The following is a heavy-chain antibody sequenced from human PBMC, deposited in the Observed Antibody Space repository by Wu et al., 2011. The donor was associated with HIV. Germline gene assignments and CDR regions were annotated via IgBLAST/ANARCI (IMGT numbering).Heavy chain of an antibody. Sequence: QVQLVQSGAEVKKPGASVKVSCKASGGTFNSYGISWVRQAPGQGLEWMGGIIPMFGTAKYAQKFQGRVTITADKSTSTAYMELSSLRSEDTAVYYCARDAYYDFWSGPRYYYYYMDVWGKGTTVTVSS. CDR2: IIPMFGTA. J-gene: IGHJ6*03. D-gene: IGHD3-3*01. CDR1: GGTFNSYG. CDR3: ARDAYYDFWSGPRYYYYYMDV. V-gene: IGHV1-69*06.